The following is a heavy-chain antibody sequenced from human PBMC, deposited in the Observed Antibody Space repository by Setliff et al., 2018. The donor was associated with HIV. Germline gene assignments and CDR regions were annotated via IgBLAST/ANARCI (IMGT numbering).Heavy chain of an antibody. D-gene: IGHD5-12*01. V-gene: IGHV4-38-2*01. CDR2: IYHSGST. J-gene: IGHJ5*02. CDR3: ASEMATIGFDP. CDR1: GYSISSGYY. Sequence: PSETLSLTCAVSGYSISSGYYWGWIRQPPGKGLEWIGSIYHSGSTYYNPSLKSRVTISVDTSKNQFSLKLSSVTAADTAVYYCASEMATIGFDPWGQGTLVTVSS.